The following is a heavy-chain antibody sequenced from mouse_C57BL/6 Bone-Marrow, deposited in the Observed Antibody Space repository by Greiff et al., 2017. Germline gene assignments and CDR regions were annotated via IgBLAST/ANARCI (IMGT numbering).Heavy chain of an antibody. CDR3: ARKAPFNYWYFDV. CDR1: GFSLTSYG. CDR2: IWSGGST. V-gene: IGHV2-2*01. J-gene: IGHJ1*03. Sequence: VQGVESGPGLVQPSQSLSITCTVSGFSLTSYGVHWVRQSPGKGLEWLGVIWSGGSTDYNAAFISRLSISKDNSKSQVFFKMNSLQADDTAIYYCARKAPFNYWYFDVWGTGTTVTVSS.